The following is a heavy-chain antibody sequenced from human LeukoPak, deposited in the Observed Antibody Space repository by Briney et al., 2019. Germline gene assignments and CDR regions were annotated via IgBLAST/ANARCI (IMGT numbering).Heavy chain of an antibody. CDR3: ARLVTYYDFWSGRPYYFDY. J-gene: IGHJ4*02. CDR2: INHSGST. Sequence: SETLSLTCAVYGGSFSGYYWSWIRQPPGKGLERIGEINHSGSTNYNPSLKSRVTISVDTSKNQFSLKLSSVTAADTAVYYCARLVTYYDFWSGRPYYFDYWGQGTLVTVSS. D-gene: IGHD3-3*01. CDR1: GGSFSGYY. V-gene: IGHV4-34*01.